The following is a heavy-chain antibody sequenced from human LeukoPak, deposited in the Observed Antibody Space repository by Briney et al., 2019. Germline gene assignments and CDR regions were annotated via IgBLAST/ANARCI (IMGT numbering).Heavy chain of an antibody. CDR3: ARDSSGRSSFDY. CDR1: GYTFTSYG. CDR2: ISAYNGNT. Sequence: ASVTVSCKASGYTFTSYGISWVRQAPGQGLEWMGWISAYNGNTNYAQKLQGRVTMTTDTSTSTAYMELRSLRSDDTAVYYCARDSSGRSSFDYWGQGTLVTVSS. J-gene: IGHJ4*02. V-gene: IGHV1-18*01. D-gene: IGHD6-19*01.